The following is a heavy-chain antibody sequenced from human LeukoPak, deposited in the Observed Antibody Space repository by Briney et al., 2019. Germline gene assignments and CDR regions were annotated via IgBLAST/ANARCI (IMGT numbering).Heavy chain of an antibody. CDR2: INPSAGSA. V-gene: IGHV1-46*01. D-gene: IGHD4-23*01. J-gene: IGHJ4*02. Sequence: ASVKVSCKAFGYTLTSYYLHWVRQAPGQGLEWMGVINPSAGSAGYAQQFQGRVTITRDTSTSTVYMELSSLRSEDTAVYYCARESLWAHGGNSGRSCDYWGQGTLVTVSS. CDR3: ARESLWAHGGNSGRSCDY. CDR1: GYTLTSYY.